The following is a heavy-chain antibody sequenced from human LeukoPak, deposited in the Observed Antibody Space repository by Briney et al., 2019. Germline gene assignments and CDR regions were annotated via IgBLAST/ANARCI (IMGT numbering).Heavy chain of an antibody. J-gene: IGHJ5*02. CDR3: ARGAVYSSSWYWGNWFDP. CDR1: VYTFTSYG. V-gene: IGHV1-18*01. CDR2: ISAYNGNT. Sequence: GASVKVSCKASVYTFTSYGISWVRQAPGQGLEWMGWISAYNGNTNYAQKLQGRVTMTTDTSTSTAYMELRSLRSDDTAVYYCARGAVYSSSWYWGNWFDPWGQGTLVTVSS. D-gene: IGHD6-13*01.